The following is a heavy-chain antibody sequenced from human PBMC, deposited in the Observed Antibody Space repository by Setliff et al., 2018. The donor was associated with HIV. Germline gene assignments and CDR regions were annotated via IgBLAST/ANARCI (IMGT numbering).Heavy chain of an antibody. CDR1: GFTFRNSA. CDR3: AKDHAGGGYHDILPPS. D-gene: IGHD3-9*01. Sequence: RLSCVASGFTFRNSAVSWIRQAPGKGLQWVSAVSGSGATTYYAASVKGRFTISRDNLKSMVYLQMNSLRAEDTAIYYCAKDHAGGGYHDILPPSWGQGTMVTVSS. J-gene: IGHJ3*01. CDR2: VSGSGATT. V-gene: IGHV3-23*01.